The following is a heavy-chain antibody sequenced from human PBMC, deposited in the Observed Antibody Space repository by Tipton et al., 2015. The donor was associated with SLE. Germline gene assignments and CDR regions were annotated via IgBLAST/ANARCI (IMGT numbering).Heavy chain of an antibody. J-gene: IGHJ4*02. CDR1: GYGITNYG. CDR3: ARGLLVGSSSYYFDF. CDR2: ISAYIDIT. D-gene: IGHD6-6*01. Sequence: QSGAEVKKPGASVKVSCKASGYGITNYGISWVRQAPGQGLEWMGWISAYIDITNYAQILQGRVTMTTDTSTTTAYMELRSLRSDDTAVYYCARGLLVGSSSYYFDFCSQGTLVTVSS. V-gene: IGHV1-18*01.